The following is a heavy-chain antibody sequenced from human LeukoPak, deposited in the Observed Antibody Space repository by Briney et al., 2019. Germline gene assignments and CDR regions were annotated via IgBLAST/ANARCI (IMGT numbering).Heavy chain of an antibody. Sequence: GGSLRLSCAASGFTVSSNYMSWVRQAPGKGLEWVSVIYSGGSTYYADSVKGRFTISRDNSKNTLYLQMNSLRAEDTAVYYCASPGGGYYYYYYMDVWGKGTTVTVSS. D-gene: IGHD3-10*01. CDR3: ASPGGGYYYYYYMDV. CDR2: IYSGGST. CDR1: GFTVSSNY. J-gene: IGHJ6*03. V-gene: IGHV3-53*01.